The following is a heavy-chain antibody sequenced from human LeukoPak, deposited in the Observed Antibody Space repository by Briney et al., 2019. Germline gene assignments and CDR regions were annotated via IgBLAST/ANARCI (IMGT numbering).Heavy chain of an antibody. CDR2: INHSGST. Sequence: PSETLSLTCTVSGYSISSGYYWGWIRQPPGKGLEWIGSINHSGSTYYSPSLKSRVTISVDTSKNQFSLKLNSVTAADTAVYYCARSGHYVVVVSARRAWFDPWGQGTLVTVSS. V-gene: IGHV4-38-2*02. D-gene: IGHD2-15*01. J-gene: IGHJ5*02. CDR3: ARSGHYVVVVSARRAWFDP. CDR1: GYSISSGYY.